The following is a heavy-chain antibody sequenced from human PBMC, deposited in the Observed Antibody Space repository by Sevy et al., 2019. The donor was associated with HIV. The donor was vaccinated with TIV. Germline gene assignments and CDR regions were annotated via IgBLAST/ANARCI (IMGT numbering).Heavy chain of an antibody. J-gene: IGHJ4*02. CDR1: GFTFSNYY. CDR2: LNGDGSDI. CDR3: FVRIRDSSEIDY. D-gene: IGHD6-6*01. V-gene: IGHV3-74*01. Sequence: GGSLRLSCAASGFTFSNYYMNWVRQGPGKVLVWVARLNGDGSDINYADSVRGRFTISRDNTKNTLYLQMSSLRGEDTAVYYCFVRIRDSSEIDYWGQGTLVTVSS.